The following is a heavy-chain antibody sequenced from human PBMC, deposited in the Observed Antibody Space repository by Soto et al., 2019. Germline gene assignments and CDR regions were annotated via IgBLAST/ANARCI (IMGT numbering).Heavy chain of an antibody. CDR1: GGSFSGYY. CDR2: INHSGST. D-gene: IGHD3-22*01. Sequence: QVQLQQWGAGLLKPSETLSLTCAVYGGSFSGYYWSWIRQPPGKGLEWIGEINHSGSTNYNPSLKSRVTISVDTSKNQFSLKLRSVTAADTAVYYCARETRDSSGYGFGYWGQGTLVTVSS. J-gene: IGHJ4*02. V-gene: IGHV4-34*01. CDR3: ARETRDSSGYGFGY.